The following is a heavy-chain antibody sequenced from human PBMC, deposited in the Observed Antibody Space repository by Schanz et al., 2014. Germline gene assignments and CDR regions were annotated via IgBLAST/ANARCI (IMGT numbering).Heavy chain of an antibody. D-gene: IGHD3-3*01. CDR1: GYTFTNHY. V-gene: IGHV1-2*06. CDR3: ARESVSRTRLFDA. CDR2: ISHSSGGT. Sequence: QVQLVQSGAEVKKPGASMKVSCKASGYTFTNHYLHWVRQAPGQGLEWMGRISHSSGGTNYAQNFQGRVTMTKDTSINTVYMELSTLTSDDTAVYYCARESVSRTRLFDAWGQGTLVTVSS. J-gene: IGHJ5*02.